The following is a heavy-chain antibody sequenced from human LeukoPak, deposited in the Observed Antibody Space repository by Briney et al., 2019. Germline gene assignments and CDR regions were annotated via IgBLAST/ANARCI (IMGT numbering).Heavy chain of an antibody. CDR2: ISSSGTTT. CDR3: VRRGLIETEYLER. J-gene: IGHJ1*01. Sequence: GGSLRLSCAASGFTFNTFSLNWVRQAPGKGPEWVSYISSSGTTTYYADSVKGRFTISRDNAKNSLYLQMNSLRAEDTAVYYCVRRGLIETEYLERWGQGTLVIVSS. CDR1: GFTFNTFS. D-gene: IGHD3-10*01. V-gene: IGHV3-48*04.